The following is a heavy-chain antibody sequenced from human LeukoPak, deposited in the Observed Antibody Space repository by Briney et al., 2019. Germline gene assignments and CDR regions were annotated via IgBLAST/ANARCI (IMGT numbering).Heavy chain of an antibody. J-gene: IGHJ4*02. CDR1: GYTFTGYY. D-gene: IGHD2-15*01. CDR2: INPNSGGT. V-gene: IGHV1-2*02. Sequence: ASVKVSCRASGYTFTGYYMHWVRQAPGQGLEWVGWINPNSGGTNYAQKFQSRVTMTRDTSISTAYMELSRLRSDDTAVYYCASLVVVAATRFLHWGQGTLVTVSS. CDR3: ASLVVVAATRFLH.